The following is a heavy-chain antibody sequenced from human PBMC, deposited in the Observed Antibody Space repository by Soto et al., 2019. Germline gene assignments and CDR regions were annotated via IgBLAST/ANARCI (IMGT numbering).Heavy chain of an antibody. J-gene: IGHJ3*02. D-gene: IGHD4-17*01. Sequence: QVQLVESGGGVVQPGRSLRLSCAASGFTFRSYAMHWVRQAPGKGLEWVAVISYDGSNKYYADSVKGRFTISRDNSKNTLYLQMNSLRAEDTAVYYCARDPYHDYGDYEYTANAFDIWGQGTMVTVSS. CDR3: ARDPYHDYGDYEYTANAFDI. CDR2: ISYDGSNK. CDR1: GFTFRSYA. V-gene: IGHV3-30-3*01.